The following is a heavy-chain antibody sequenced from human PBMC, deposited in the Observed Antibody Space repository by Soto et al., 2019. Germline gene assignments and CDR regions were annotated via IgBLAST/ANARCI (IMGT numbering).Heavy chain of an antibody. Sequence: SVKVSCKASGGTFSTSTFTWVRQAPGQGLEWMGRTIPLLNVADYAQDFQGRLTITADKSTSTTYMELTSLTSKDTAVYYCARYTPIGSTFSGYDAIDSWGQGTLLTVTS. CDR1: GGTFSTST. CDR3: ARYTPIGSTFSGYDAIDS. CDR2: TIPLLNVA. V-gene: IGHV1-69*02. D-gene: IGHD5-12*01. J-gene: IGHJ4*02.